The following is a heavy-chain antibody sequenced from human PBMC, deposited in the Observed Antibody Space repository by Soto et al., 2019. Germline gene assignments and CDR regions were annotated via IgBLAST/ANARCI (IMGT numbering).Heavy chain of an antibody. CDR1: GYTFTYRY. D-gene: IGHD1-26*01. J-gene: IGHJ2*01. V-gene: IGHV1-45*02. Sequence: QMQLVQSGAEVKKTGSSVKVSCKASGYTFTYRYLHWVRQAPGQALEWMGWITPFNGNTNYAQKFQDRVTITRDRSMSTAYMELSSLRSEDTAMYYCASCSLWVKDPELNYWYFDLWGRGTLVTVSS. CDR2: ITPFNGNT. CDR3: ASCSLWVKDPELNYWYFDL.